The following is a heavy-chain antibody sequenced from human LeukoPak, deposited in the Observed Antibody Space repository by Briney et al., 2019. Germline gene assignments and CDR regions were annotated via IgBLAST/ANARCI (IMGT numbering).Heavy chain of an antibody. CDR2: FYYSGTT. D-gene: IGHD4-17*01. CDR1: GVSISTDNFY. Sequence: SETLSLTCTVSGVSISTDNFYWGWIRQPPGKGLEWIGTFYYSGTTYYNPSLKSRLAISVATSKNQFSLKLSSVTAADTSVYYCARHRESDFGYYYYMDVWGKGTTVTVSS. CDR3: ARHRESDFGYYYYMDV. V-gene: IGHV4-39*01. J-gene: IGHJ6*03.